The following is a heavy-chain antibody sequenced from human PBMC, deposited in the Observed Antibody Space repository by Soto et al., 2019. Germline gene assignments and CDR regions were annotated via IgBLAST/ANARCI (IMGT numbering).Heavy chain of an antibody. J-gene: IGHJ5*02. CDR3: ARHHGPTTSENWFDP. D-gene: IGHD5-12*01. CDR2: ISTYSGDT. Sequence: QVHLVQSGVEVKTPGASVKVSCQASGYTFFTYDISWVRQAPGQGLEWVGWISTYSGDTKYAQKFPGRVTMTTDTSTPTAYLELRSLRSDDTAVYYCARHHGPTTSENWFDPWGQGTLVTVSS. CDR1: GYTFFTYD. V-gene: IGHV1-18*01.